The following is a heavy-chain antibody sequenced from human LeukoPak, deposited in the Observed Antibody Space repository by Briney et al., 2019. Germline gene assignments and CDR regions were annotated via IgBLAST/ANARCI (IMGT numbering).Heavy chain of an antibody. D-gene: IGHD4-23*01. CDR1: GGSISSSSFY. CDR2: IYYSGST. CDR3: ARHPTGPTVVTPFDY. J-gene: IGHJ4*02. V-gene: IGHV4-39*01. Sequence: KPSETLSLTCTVSGGSISSSSFYWVWIRQPPGKGLEWIGSIYYSGSTYYNPSLKSRVTISVDTSKNQFSLKLSSVTAADTAVYYCARHPTGPTVVTPFDYWGQGTLVTVSS.